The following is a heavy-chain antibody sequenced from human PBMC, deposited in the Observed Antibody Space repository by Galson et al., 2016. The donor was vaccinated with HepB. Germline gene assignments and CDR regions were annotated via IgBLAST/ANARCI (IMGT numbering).Heavy chain of an antibody. CDR2: IYPLDPDP. V-gene: IGHV5-51*01. D-gene: IGHD3-16*01. J-gene: IGHJ4*02. CDR3: ARLGVETDSLVFDY. CDR1: GYNPATYW. Sequence: QSGAEVKKPGESLKISCKTSGYNPATYWIGWVRQMPGKGLEWMGVIYPLDPDPRYSPSFEGQVTISADQSIRTAYLQWSSLKASDTAMYYCARLGVETDSLVFDYWGQGTLVTVSP.